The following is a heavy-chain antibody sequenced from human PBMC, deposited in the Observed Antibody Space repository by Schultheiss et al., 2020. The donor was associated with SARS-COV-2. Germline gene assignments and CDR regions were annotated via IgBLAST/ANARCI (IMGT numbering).Heavy chain of an antibody. CDR1: GGSISSFY. D-gene: IGHD2-2*01. V-gene: IGHV4-34*01. Sequence: SETLSLTCTVSGGSISSFYWGWIRLPPGKGLEWIGEINHSGSTNYNPSLKSRVTISVDTSKNQFSLKLSSVTAADTAVYYCAKLYYDCSSTSCDSHYYYYYMDVWGKGTTVTVSS. CDR2: INHSGST. J-gene: IGHJ6*03. CDR3: AKLYYDCSSTSCDSHYYYYYMDV.